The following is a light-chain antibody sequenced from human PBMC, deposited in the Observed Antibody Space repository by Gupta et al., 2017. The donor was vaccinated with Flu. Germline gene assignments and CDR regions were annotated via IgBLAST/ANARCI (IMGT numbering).Light chain of an antibody. CDR1: SGSIASNY. Sequence: TVTSSGTGNSGSIASNYVQWYQQRPGSSPTTVIYENNQRFPGVPDRFSGSIDSSSNAVSLIISGRETEDEAVYYCQSNDASNVIFGGGTKVTVL. CDR3: QSNDASNVI. V-gene: IGLV6-57*01. CDR2: ENN. J-gene: IGLJ2*01.